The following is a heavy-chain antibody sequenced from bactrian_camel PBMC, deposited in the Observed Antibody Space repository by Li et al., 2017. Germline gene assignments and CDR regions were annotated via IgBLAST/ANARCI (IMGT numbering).Heavy chain of an antibody. Sequence: HVQLVESGGGSVQPGGSLRLSCKASGYTYNRYCMGWFRLAPGKEREGVAIIDTDGSTFYADSVKGRFTISRDNAKNTLYLQMNSLKTEDTAMYYCKAGPRGPTLLTQPPGQGTQVTVS. CDR1: GYTYNRYC. D-gene: IGHD1*01. J-gene: IGHJ4*01. V-gene: IGHV3S1*01. CDR2: IDTDGST.